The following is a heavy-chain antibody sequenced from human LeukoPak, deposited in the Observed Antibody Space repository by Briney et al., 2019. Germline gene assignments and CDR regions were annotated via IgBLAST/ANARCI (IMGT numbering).Heavy chain of an antibody. D-gene: IGHD3-3*01. Sequence: SETLSLTCAVYGGSFSGYYWSWIRQPPGKGLEWIGEINHSGSTNYNPSLKSRVIISVDTSKNQFSLKLSSVTAADTAVYYCARSYYDFWSGYYTFDYWGQGTLVTVSS. CDR2: INHSGST. J-gene: IGHJ4*02. CDR3: ARSYYDFWSGYYTFDY. CDR1: GGSFSGYY. V-gene: IGHV4-34*01.